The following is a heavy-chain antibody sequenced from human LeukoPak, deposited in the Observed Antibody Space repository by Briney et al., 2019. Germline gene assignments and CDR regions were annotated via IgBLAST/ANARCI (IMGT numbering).Heavy chain of an antibody. D-gene: IGHD6-19*01. CDR2: IYYSGST. V-gene: IGHV4-39*07. Sequence: TSETLSLTCTVSGGSISSSSYYWGWIRQPPGKGLEWIGSIYYSGSTYYNPSLKSRVTISVDTSKNQFSLELSSVTAADTAVYYCARGAAVAVGFDPWGQGTLVTVSS. CDR1: GGSISSSSYY. CDR3: ARGAAVAVGFDP. J-gene: IGHJ5*02.